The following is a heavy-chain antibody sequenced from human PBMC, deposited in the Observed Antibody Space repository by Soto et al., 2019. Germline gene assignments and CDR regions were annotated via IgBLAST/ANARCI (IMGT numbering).Heavy chain of an antibody. Sequence: LKLSCNGSGDSFTSSWIGWVRQMPGKGLEWMGIIYPGDSDTRYSPSFQGQVTISADKSISTAYLQWSSLKASDTAMYYCASSGTYSSSWYAAGYWGQGTLVTVSS. CDR2: IYPGDSDT. D-gene: IGHD6-13*01. CDR3: ASSGTYSSSWYAAGY. J-gene: IGHJ4*02. CDR1: GDSFTSSW. V-gene: IGHV5-51*01.